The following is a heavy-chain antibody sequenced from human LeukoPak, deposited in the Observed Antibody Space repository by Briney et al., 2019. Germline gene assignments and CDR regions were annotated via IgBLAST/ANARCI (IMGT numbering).Heavy chain of an antibody. CDR2: ISAGGITT. D-gene: IGHD3-10*01. Sequence: PGGSLRLSCAASGFTFGSYSMSWVRQAPGKGLEWVSVISAGGITTYYADSVKGRFTISRDNSKNTVFLQMSSLGAEDTALYYCARKSGSGNFPLDYWGQGTLVTASS. V-gene: IGHV3-23*01. CDR1: GFTFGSYS. J-gene: IGHJ4*02. CDR3: ARKSGSGNFPLDY.